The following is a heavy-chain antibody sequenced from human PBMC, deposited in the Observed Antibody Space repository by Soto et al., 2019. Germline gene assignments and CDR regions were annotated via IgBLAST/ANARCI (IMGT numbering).Heavy chain of an antibody. CDR2: ISYSGNT. J-gene: IGHJ4*02. Sequence: QVQLQESGPGLVKPSQTLSLTCTVSGGSISSGYYYCTWIRQHPGKGLEWIGYISYSGNTYYNPSLKSRVTISVDMSKNQFSLKLSSVTAADTAVYYCARESDWPRGYFDSWGQGTLVTVSS. D-gene: IGHD2-21*01. CDR3: ARESDWPRGYFDS. CDR1: GGSISSGYYY. V-gene: IGHV4-31*03.